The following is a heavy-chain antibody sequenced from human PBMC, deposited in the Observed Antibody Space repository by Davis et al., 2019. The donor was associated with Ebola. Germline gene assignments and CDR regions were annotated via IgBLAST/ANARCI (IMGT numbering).Heavy chain of an antibody. Sequence: GGSLRLSCAASGFTFSSYAMSWVRQAPGKGLEWVSVISGGGGTTYYADSVKGRLTISRDNSKNILYLQMHSLRDEDTAVYYCAKSVTVVYANLYYFDDWGQGTLVTVSS. D-gene: IGHD2-8*02. J-gene: IGHJ4*02. CDR2: ISGGGGTT. V-gene: IGHV3-23*01. CDR1: GFTFSSYA. CDR3: AKSVTVVYANLYYFDD.